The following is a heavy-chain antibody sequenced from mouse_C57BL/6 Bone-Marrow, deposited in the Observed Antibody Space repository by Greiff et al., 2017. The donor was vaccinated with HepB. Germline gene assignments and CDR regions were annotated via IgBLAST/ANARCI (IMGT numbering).Heavy chain of an antibody. CDR2: IDPETGGT. Sequence: QVQLQQSGAELVRPGASVTLSCKASGYTFTDYEMHWVKQTPVHGLEWIGAIDPETGGTAYNQKFKGKAILTADKSSSTAYMQLSSLTSEDSAVYYCACLGFAYWGQGTLVTVSA. CDR3: ACLGFAY. CDR1: GYTFTDYE. D-gene: IGHD6-1*01. V-gene: IGHV1-15*01. J-gene: IGHJ3*01.